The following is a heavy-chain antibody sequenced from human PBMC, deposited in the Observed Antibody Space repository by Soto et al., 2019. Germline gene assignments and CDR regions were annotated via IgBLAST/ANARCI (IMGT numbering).Heavy chain of an antibody. D-gene: IGHD6-13*01. CDR2: INHGGST. V-gene: IGHV4-34*01. CDR3: ARVPDEVAAAGKYGMDV. J-gene: IGHJ6*02. Sequence: PSETLSLTCAVYGGSFSGYYWSWIRQPPGKGLEWIGEINHGGSTNYNPSLKSRVTISVDTSKNQFSLKLSSVTAADTAVYYCARVPDEVAAAGKYGMDVWGQGTTVTVSS. CDR1: GGSFSGYY.